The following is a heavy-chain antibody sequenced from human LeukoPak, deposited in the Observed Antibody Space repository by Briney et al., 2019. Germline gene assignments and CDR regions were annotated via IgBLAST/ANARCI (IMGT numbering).Heavy chain of an antibody. J-gene: IGHJ6*03. D-gene: IGHD4-11*01. CDR1: GFIFSSYG. CDR3: ARTAVTTYYYMDV. V-gene: IGHV3-48*04. Sequence: GGSLRLSCAASGFIFSSYGMHWIRQAPGKGLEWVSYISSSGSTIYYADSVKGRFTISRDNAKNSLYLQMNSLRAEDTAVYYCARTAVTTYYYMDVWGKGTTVTVSS. CDR2: ISSSGSTI.